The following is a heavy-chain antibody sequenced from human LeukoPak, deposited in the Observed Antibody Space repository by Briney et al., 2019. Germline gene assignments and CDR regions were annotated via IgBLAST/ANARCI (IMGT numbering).Heavy chain of an antibody. Sequence: SQTLSLPCTVSGVSITSGTYYCTWIRQPAGQGLEWIGLIFSTGRINYNPSLKSRFTMLLDTSKNHIYLKMTSVTAADTAIYFCARASVTAMVTLWGQGTLVTVSS. CDR1: GVSITSGTYY. CDR3: ARASVTAMVTL. CDR2: IFSTGRI. J-gene: IGHJ4*02. V-gene: IGHV4-61*02. D-gene: IGHD5-18*01.